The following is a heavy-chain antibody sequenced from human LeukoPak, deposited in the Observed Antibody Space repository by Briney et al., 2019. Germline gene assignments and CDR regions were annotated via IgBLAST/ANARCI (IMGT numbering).Heavy chain of an antibody. D-gene: IGHD2-15*01. J-gene: IGHJ6*04. V-gene: IGHV3-7*01. CDR2: IKQDGTDK. CDR3: ARQEYCSGNCFYNMDV. Sequence: GGSLRLSCAASGFTFSTHWMSWVRQAPGKGPEWVANIKQDGTDKYYVDSVKGRFTISRDNAKNSLYLQMNSLRAEDTAVYYCARQEYCSGNCFYNMDVWGKGTTVTVSS. CDR1: GFTFSTHW.